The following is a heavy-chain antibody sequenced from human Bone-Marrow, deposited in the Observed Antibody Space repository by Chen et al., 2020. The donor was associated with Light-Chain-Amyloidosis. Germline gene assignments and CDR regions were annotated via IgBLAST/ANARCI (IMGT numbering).Heavy chain of an antibody. CDR2: IYPDDSDA. D-gene: IGHD5-12*01. Sequence: GWVRQMPGKGLEWMGVIYPDDSDARYSPSFEGQVTISADKSITTSYLQWRSLKASDTAMYYCARRRDGYNFDYWGQGTLVTVSS. J-gene: IGHJ4*02. CDR3: ARRRDGYNFDY. V-gene: IGHV5-51*01.